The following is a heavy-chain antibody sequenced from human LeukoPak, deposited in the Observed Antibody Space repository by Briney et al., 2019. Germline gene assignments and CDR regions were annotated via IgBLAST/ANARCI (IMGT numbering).Heavy chain of an antibody. CDR2: ISYSGST. Sequence: PSETLSLTCTVSDGSINSSRYYWGWIRQPPGKGLELIGSISYSGSTYYNPSLKSRVTISLDTSKNQFSLKLSSVTAADTAVYYCSRSNYYGSFVYAMDVWGQGTTVTVSS. V-gene: IGHV4-39*01. CDR3: SRSNYYGSFVYAMDV. CDR1: DGSINSSRYY. J-gene: IGHJ6*02. D-gene: IGHD3-10*01.